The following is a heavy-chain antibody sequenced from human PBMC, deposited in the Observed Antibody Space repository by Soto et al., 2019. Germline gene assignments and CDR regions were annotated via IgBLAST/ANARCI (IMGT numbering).Heavy chain of an antibody. CDR1: GFTFSGFA. D-gene: IGHD2-8*01. J-gene: IGHJ1*01. V-gene: IGHV3-30*04. Sequence: GGSLRLSCAASGFTFSGFALHWVRQAPGKGLEWVAVISYDGRHKYYADSVNGRFTISRDNSKNTLYLQMNSLRPEDTAVYHCARDLADPDGVPGDFQHWGQGTLVTVSS. CDR3: ARDLADPDGVPGDFQH. CDR2: ISYDGRHK.